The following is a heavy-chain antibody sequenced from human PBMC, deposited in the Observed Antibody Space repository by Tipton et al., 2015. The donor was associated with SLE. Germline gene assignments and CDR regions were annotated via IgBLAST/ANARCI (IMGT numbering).Heavy chain of an antibody. CDR3: ARHVGDYGYGRMSDY. CDR1: GGSFKSGDYY. D-gene: IGHD3-16*01. J-gene: IGHJ4*02. Sequence: TLSLTCSVSGGSFKSGDYYWSWIRQPAGKGLEWIGRIYTSGSTNYNPSLKSRVTISIETSKNQFSLKLNSVTAADTAVYYCARHVGDYGYGRMSDYWGQGTLVTVSS. V-gene: IGHV4-61*02. CDR2: IYTSGST.